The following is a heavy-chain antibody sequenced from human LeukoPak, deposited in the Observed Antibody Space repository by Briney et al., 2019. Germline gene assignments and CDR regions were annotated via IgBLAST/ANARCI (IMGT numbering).Heavy chain of an antibody. CDR1: GYSFTNYW. CDR3: ARPATGRYGYRRPFDD. CDR2: IDPSDSYS. J-gene: IGHJ4*02. D-gene: IGHD5-18*01. Sequence: GESLKISCKGSGYSFTNYWIIWVRQMPGKGLEWMGKIDPSDSYSNYSPSFQGHVTFSADKSIGTAYLQWSSLKASDSAIYYCARPATGRYGYRRPFDDWGQGTLVTVSS. V-gene: IGHV5-10-1*01.